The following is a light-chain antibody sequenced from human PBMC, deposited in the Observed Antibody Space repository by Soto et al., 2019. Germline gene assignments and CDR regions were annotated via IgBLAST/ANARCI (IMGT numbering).Light chain of an antibody. Sequence: EIVMTQSPATLSVSPGERATLSCRASQSVSANLAWYQQKPGQAPRLLIFGASVRATGIPARFSGSGSGTEFTITITSLQAEDFAVYYCQQYNNWPPLTFGGGTKLEIK. CDR3: QQYNNWPPLT. J-gene: IGKJ4*01. V-gene: IGKV3-15*01. CDR1: QSVSAN. CDR2: GAS.